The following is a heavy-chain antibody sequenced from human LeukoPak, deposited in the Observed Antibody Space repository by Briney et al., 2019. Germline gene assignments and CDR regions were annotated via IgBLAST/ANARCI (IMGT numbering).Heavy chain of an antibody. D-gene: IGHD4-17*01. CDR3: ARDYGDYTALDYYGMDV. CDR1: GGTFSSYA. CDR2: IIPILGIA. J-gene: IGHJ6*02. V-gene: IGHV1-69*04. Sequence: ASVKVSCKASGGTFSSYAISWVRQAPGQGLEWMGRIIPILGIANYAQKFQGRVTITADKSTSTAYMELSSLRSEDTAVYYCARDYGDYTALDYYGMDVWGQGTTVTVSS.